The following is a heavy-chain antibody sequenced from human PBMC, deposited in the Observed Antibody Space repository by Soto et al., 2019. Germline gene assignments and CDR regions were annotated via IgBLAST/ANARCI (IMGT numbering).Heavy chain of an antibody. D-gene: IGHD1-1*01. CDR1: GFTLSNYA. CDR2: IDGDGSA. CDR3: AKDAVSYNGIYDPFDI. V-gene: IGHV3-23*01. Sequence: EVQLLESGGGLVQPGGSLRLSCVASGFTLSNYAMSWVRQAPGKGLEWVSVIDGDGSAKFADCVKGRLTVSRDNSKNTLYLQMDSLRAEDTAIYYCAKDAVSYNGIYDPFDIWGRGTMVTVSS. J-gene: IGHJ3*02.